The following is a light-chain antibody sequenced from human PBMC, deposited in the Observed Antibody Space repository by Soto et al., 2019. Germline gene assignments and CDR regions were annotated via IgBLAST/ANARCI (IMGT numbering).Light chain of an antibody. Sequence: SALTQPASVSGSPGQSITISCTGTSSDVGGYNYVSWYQQHPGKAPKVVIYDVTNRPSGVSNRFSGSKSGNTASLTISGLQAEDEADYYCSSYTSSSTLIVFGTGTKVTVL. CDR3: SSYTSSSTLIV. CDR1: SSDVGGYNY. CDR2: DVT. J-gene: IGLJ1*01. V-gene: IGLV2-14*01.